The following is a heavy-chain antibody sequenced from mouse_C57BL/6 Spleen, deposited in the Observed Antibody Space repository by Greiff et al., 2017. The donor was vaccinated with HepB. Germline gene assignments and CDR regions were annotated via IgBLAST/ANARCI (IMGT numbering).Heavy chain of an antibody. D-gene: IGHD1-1*01. CDR3: ARHYYGSSYHAMDY. CDR1: GYTFTSYW. Sequence: QVQLKQSGAELVKPGASVKLSCKASGYTFTSYWMHWVKQRPGRGLEWIGRIDPNSGGTKYNEKFKSKATLTVDKPSSTAYMQLSSLTSEDSAVYYCARHYYGSSYHAMDYWGQGTSVTVSS. CDR2: IDPNSGGT. V-gene: IGHV1-72*01. J-gene: IGHJ4*01.